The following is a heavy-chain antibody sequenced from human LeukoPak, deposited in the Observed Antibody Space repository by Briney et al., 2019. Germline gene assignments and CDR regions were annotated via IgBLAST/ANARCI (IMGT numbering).Heavy chain of an antibody. CDR2: ISGGGFTI. CDR1: GFTFSSHS. D-gene: IGHD3-16*01. CDR3: ARVRGTFSPHFDS. V-gene: IGHV3-48*04. Sequence: PGGSLRLSCAASGFTFSSHSMSWVRQAPGKGLERLSFISGGGFTIYYADSVTGRFTISRDNAKNSLFLQLNSLRAEDTAVYYCARVRGTFSPHFDSWGQGTLITVSS. J-gene: IGHJ4*02.